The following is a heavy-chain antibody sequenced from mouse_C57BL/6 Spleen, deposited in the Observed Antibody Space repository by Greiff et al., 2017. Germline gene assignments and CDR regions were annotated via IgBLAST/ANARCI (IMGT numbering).Heavy chain of an antibody. D-gene: IGHD2-3*01. Sequence: QVQLQQPGAELVKPGASVKLSCKASGYTFTSYWLHWLKQRPGQGLECIGMLHPNSGSTNYNEKFKSKATLTVDKASSTAYMQLSSLTSEDSAVYYCARKDGYLDYYAMDYWGQGTSVTVSS. J-gene: IGHJ4*01. CDR2: LHPNSGST. V-gene: IGHV1-64*01. CDR3: ARKDGYLDYYAMDY. CDR1: GYTFTSYW.